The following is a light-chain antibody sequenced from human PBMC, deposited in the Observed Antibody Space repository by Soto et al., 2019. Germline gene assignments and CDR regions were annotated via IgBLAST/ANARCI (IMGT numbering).Light chain of an antibody. V-gene: IGLV2-11*01. J-gene: IGLJ1*01. CDR3: CSYAGSYTYV. CDR1: SSDVGGHNY. CDR2: SVS. Sequence: QSALTQPRSVSGSPGQSVTISCTGTSSDVGGHNYVSWYQQHPGKAPKLMISSVSKRPSGVPDRFSGSQSGNTASLTISGLQAEDEADYYCCSYAGSYTYVFGTGTKLTVL.